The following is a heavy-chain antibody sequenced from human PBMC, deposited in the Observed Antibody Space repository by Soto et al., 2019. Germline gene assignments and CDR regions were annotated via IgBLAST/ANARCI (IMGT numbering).Heavy chain of an antibody. V-gene: IGHV1-18*01. D-gene: IGHD2-15*01. Sequence: ASVKVSCKASGYTFTSYGISCVRQAPGQGLEWMGWISAYNGNTNYAQKLQGRVTMTTDTSTSTAYMELRSLRSDDTAVYYCARGDIVVVVAASKVDDAFDIWGQGTMVTVSS. CDR3: ARGDIVVVVAASKVDDAFDI. J-gene: IGHJ3*02. CDR1: GYTFTSYG. CDR2: ISAYNGNT.